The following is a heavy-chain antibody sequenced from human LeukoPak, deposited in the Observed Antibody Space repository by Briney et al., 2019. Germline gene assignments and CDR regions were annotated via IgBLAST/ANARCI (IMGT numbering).Heavy chain of an antibody. CDR2: IYYSGST. D-gene: IGHD5-18*01. V-gene: IGHV4-39*01. J-gene: IGHJ4*02. CDR3: ARHKRIQLYHFDY. CDR1: GGSTSSSSYY. Sequence: SETLSLTCTVSGGSTSSSSYYWGWIRQPPGKGLEWIGSIYYSGSTYYNPSLKSRVTISVDTSKNQFSLKLSSVTAADTAVYYCARHKRIQLYHFDYWGQGTLVTVSS.